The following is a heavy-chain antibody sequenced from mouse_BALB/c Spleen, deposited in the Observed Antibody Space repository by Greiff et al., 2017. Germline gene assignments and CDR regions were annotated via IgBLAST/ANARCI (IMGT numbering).Heavy chain of an antibody. V-gene: IGHV2-2*02. J-gene: IGHJ4*01. D-gene: IGHD4-1*01. CDR2: IWSGGST. Sequence: VQGVESGPGLVQPSQSLSITCTVSGFSLTSYGVHWVRQSPGKGLEWLGVIWSGGSTDYNAAFISRLSISKDNSKSQVFFKMNSLQANDTAIYYCARNELGYYYAMDYWGQGTSVTVSS. CDR3: ARNELGYYYAMDY. CDR1: GFSLTSYG.